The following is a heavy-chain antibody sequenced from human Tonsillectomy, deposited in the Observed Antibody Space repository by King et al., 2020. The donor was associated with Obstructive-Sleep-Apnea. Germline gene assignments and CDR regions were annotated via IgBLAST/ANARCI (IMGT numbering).Heavy chain of an antibody. Sequence: VQLQQWGAGLLKASETLSLTCAVYGGSFRGYYWSWIRQPPGKGLEWIGEINHSGSTNYNPSLKSRVTISVDTSKNQFSLKLRSVTAADTAVYYCAREENCGGDCYPNYFDYWGQGTLVTVSS. V-gene: IGHV4-34*01. CDR3: AREENCGGDCYPNYFDY. CDR1: GGSFRGYY. J-gene: IGHJ4*02. D-gene: IGHD2-21*02. CDR2: INHSGST.